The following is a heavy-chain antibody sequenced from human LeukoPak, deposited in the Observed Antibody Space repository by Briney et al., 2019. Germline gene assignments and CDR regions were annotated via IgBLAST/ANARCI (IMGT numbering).Heavy chain of an antibody. CDR2: INHSGST. CDR3: AGYYYDSSGYRLGLGKRFDY. CDR1: GGSISSGSYY. D-gene: IGHD3-22*01. V-gene: IGHV4-39*07. J-gene: IGHJ4*02. Sequence: SQTLSLTCTVSGGSISSGSYYWSWIRQPPGKGLEWIGEINHSGSTNYNPSLKSRVTISVDTSKNQFSLKLSSVTAADTAVYYCAGYYYDSSGYRLGLGKRFDYWGQGTLVTVSS.